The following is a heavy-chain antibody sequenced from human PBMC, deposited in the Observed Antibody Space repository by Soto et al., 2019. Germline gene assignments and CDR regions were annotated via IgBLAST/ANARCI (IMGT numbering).Heavy chain of an antibody. V-gene: IGHV4-59*08. CDR3: ARLPRFGELAYFDY. Sequence: SETLSLTCTVSGGSISSYYWSWIRQPPGKGLEWIGYIYYSGSTNYNPSLKSRVTISVDTSKNQFSLKLSSVTAADTAVYYCARLPRFGELAYFDYWGQGTLVTVSS. CDR2: IYYSGST. J-gene: IGHJ4*02. CDR1: GGSISSYY. D-gene: IGHD3-10*01.